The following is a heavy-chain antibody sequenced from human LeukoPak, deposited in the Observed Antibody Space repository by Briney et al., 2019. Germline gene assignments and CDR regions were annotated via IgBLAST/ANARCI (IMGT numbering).Heavy chain of an antibody. D-gene: IGHD3-22*01. Sequence: GGSLRLSCAASGFTFSSYAMSWVRPAPGKGLEWVSAITGSGDSTYYADSVKGRFTISRDNSNNTLYLQMNSLRAEDTAVYYCAKHDDSSFGDYWGQGTLVTVSS. V-gene: IGHV3-23*01. CDR2: ITGSGDST. J-gene: IGHJ4*02. CDR3: AKHDDSSFGDY. CDR1: GFTFSSYA.